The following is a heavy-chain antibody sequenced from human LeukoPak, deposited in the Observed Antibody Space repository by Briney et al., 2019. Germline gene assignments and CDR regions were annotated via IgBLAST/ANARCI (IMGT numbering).Heavy chain of an antibody. CDR3: ARSGGYCSSTSCYTFYYYYYMDV. D-gene: IGHD2-2*02. Sequence: PSETLSLTCTVSGGSISSYYWSWIRQPPGKGLEWIGYIYYSGSTYYNPSLKSRVTISVDTSKNQFSLKLSSVTAADTAVYYCARSGGYCSSTSCYTFYYYYYMDVWGKGTTVTVSS. CDR2: IYYSGST. J-gene: IGHJ6*03. V-gene: IGHV4-59*08. CDR1: GGSISSYY.